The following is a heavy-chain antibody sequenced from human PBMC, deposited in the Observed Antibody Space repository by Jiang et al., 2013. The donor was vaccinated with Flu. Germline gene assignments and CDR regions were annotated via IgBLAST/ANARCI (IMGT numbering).Heavy chain of an antibody. J-gene: IGHJ4*02. CDR1: GYTFTSYA. CDR3: ARVPIRFLEWFRIDY. D-gene: IGHD3-3*01. V-gene: IGHV1-3*01. Sequence: AEVKKPGALVKVSCKASGYTFTSYAMHWVRQAPGQRLEWMGWINAGNGNTKYSQKFQGRVTITRDTSASTAYMELSSLRSEDTAVYYCARVPIRFLEWFRIDYWGQGTLVTVSS. CDR2: INAGNGNT.